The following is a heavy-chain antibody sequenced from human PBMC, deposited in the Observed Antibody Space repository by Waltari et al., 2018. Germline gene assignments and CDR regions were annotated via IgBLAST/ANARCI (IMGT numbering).Heavy chain of an antibody. Sequence: QVQLVQSGAEVKKPGASVKVSCEASGYTFTNYGISWVRQAPGEGFEWMGWIRVYNGNTNYVKKLHGRVTRTTDTSTNTAYMELRSLRSDDTAVYYCARDLSLAPISMMVEPQPFDYWGQGTLVTVSS. V-gene: IGHV1-18*01. D-gene: IGHD3-22*01. CDR3: ARDLSLAPISMMVEPQPFDY. J-gene: IGHJ4*02. CDR2: IRVYNGNT. CDR1: GYTFTNYG.